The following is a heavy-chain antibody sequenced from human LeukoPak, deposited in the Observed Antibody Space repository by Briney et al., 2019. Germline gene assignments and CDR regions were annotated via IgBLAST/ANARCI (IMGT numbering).Heavy chain of an antibody. CDR1: GYTFTSYY. CDR2: INPSGGST. D-gene: IGHD2-15*01. CDR3: ARGGIVVVVAATVPLPP. J-gene: IGHJ5*02. V-gene: IGHV1-46*01. Sequence: ASVKVSCKASGYTFTSYYMHWVRQAPGQGLEWMGIINPSGGSTSYAQKFQGRVTMTRDTSTSTVYMELSSLRSEDTAVYYCARGGIVVVVAATVPLPPWGQGTLVTVSS.